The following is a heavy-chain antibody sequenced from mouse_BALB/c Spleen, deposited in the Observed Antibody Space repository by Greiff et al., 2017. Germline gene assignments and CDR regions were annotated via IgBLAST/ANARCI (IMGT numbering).Heavy chain of an antibody. CDR3: NARGITTNYAMDY. J-gene: IGHJ4*01. D-gene: IGHD2-4*01. CDR1: GFNIKDYY. CDR2: IDPENGDT. V-gene: IGHV14-4*02. Sequence: EVQLQESGAELVRSGASVKLSCTASGFNIKDYYMHWVKQRPEQGLEWIGWIDPENGDTEYAPKFQGKATMTADTSSNTAYLQLSSLTSEDTAVYYCNARGITTNYAMDYWGQGTSVTVSS.